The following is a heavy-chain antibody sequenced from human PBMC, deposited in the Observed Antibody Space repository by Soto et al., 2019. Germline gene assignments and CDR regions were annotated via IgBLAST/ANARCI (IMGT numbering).Heavy chain of an antibody. V-gene: IGHV3-30*18. D-gene: IGHD1-1*01. J-gene: IGHJ6*02. CDR3: AKGGRGTYYYYYGMDV. CDR2: ISYDGNNK. CDR1: GFTFSGYG. Sequence: GGSLRLSCAASGFTFSGYGMHWVRQAPGKGLEWVAVISYDGNNKYYADSVKGRFTISRDNSKNTLYLQMNSLRAEDTAVYYCAKGGRGTYYYYYGMDVWGQGTTVTVSS.